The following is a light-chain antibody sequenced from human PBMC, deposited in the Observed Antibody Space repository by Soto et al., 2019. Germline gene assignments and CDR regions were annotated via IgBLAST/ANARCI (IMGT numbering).Light chain of an antibody. CDR3: QQPYT. CDR1: QSVSSY. CDR2: DAS. J-gene: IGKJ2*01. V-gene: IGKV3-11*01. Sequence: EIVLTPSPATLSLSPGERATLSCRASQSVSSYLAWYQQKPGQAPRLLIYDASNRATGIPARFSGSGSGTDFTLTISSLEPEDFAVYYCQQPYTFGQGTKLEIK.